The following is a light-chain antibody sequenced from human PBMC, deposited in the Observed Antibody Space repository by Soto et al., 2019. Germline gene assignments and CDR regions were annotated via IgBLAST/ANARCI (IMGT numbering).Light chain of an antibody. V-gene: IGKV3-20*01. CDR2: DAS. J-gene: IGKJ5*01. CDR1: QSVSRY. CDR3: QQYGNSPIT. Sequence: EIVMTQSPATLSVSPGERATLSCRASQSVSRYFAWYQQKPGQGPRLLIYDASNRAAGIPARFSGSGSGTDFTLTITRLEPEDFALYYCQQYGNSPITFGQGTRLEIK.